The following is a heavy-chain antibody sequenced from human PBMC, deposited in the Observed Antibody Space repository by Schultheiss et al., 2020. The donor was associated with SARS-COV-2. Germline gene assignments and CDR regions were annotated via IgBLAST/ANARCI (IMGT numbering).Heavy chain of an antibody. D-gene: IGHD3-16*01. Sequence: GGSLRLSCAASGFSFSDYYMNWIRQAPGKGLEWVSGISWNSGNIGYADSVKGRFTISRDNAKNSLYLQMNSLRPEDTALYYCAKDTYARDAFDIWGQGTMVTVSS. V-gene: IGHV3-9*01. CDR2: ISWNSGNI. CDR3: AKDTYARDAFDI. J-gene: IGHJ3*02. CDR1: GFSFSDYY.